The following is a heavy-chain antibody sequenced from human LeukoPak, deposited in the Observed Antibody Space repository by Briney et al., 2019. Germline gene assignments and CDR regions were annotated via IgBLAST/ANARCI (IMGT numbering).Heavy chain of an antibody. CDR2: LYPGDSDN. Sequence: GESLKISCKGSGYNFNSYWIGWVRQMPGKGLKWMGILYPGDSDNRYSLSFRGQVTVSADKPINTSYLQWSSLKASDTAVYYCAKCYCSSSDCRIYYYAMDVWGQGTTVTVSS. J-gene: IGHJ6*02. CDR3: AKCYCSSSDCRIYYYAMDV. CDR1: GYNFNSYW. V-gene: IGHV5-51*01. D-gene: IGHD2-2*01.